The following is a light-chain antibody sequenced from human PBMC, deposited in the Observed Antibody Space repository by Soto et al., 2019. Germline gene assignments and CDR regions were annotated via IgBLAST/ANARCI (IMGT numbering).Light chain of an antibody. CDR1: SSDVDGYNY. CDR2: DVS. V-gene: IGLV2-14*01. J-gene: IGLJ1*01. Sequence: QSVLTQPASVSGSPGQSITIPCTGTSSDVDGYNYVSWYQQHPGKAPKLMIYDVSNRPSGVSNRFSGSKSGNTASLTISGLQAEDEADYYCSSYTSSSTLLYVFGTGTKLTVL. CDR3: SSYTSSSTLLYV.